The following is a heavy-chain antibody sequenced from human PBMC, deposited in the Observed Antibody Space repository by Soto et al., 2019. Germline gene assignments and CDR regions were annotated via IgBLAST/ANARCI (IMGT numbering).Heavy chain of an antibody. V-gene: IGHV4-59*01. CDR3: ARGGYRGQIAADGSYYYYGMDV. D-gene: IGHD6-13*01. J-gene: IGHJ6*02. CDR1: GGSISSYY. Sequence: SETLSLTCTVSGGSISSYYWSWIRQPPGKGLEWIGYIYYSGSTNYNPSLKSRVTISVDTSKNQFSLKLSSVTAADTAVYYCARGGYRGQIAADGSYYYYGMDVWGQGTTVTVSS. CDR2: IYYSGST.